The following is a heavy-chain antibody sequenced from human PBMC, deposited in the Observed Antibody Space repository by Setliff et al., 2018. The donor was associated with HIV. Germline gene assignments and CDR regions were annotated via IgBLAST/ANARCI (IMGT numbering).Heavy chain of an antibody. Sequence: SETLSLTCTVSGVSISSYFWSWIRQPPGKGLEWIGYIYYSGSTSGSTNYNPSLKSRVTISLDTSKSQFSLNLSSVTAADTAVYYCASSLNGDSEPWYFDLWGRGTLVTVSS. CDR1: GVSISSYF. CDR2: IYYSGSTSGST. V-gene: IGHV4-59*01. D-gene: IGHD4-17*01. J-gene: IGHJ2*01. CDR3: ASSLNGDSEPWYFDL.